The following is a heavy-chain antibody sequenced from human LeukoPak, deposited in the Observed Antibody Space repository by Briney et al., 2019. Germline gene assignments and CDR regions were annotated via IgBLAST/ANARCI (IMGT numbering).Heavy chain of an antibody. Sequence: SETLSLTCAVYGGSFSGYYWSWIRQPPGKGLEWIGEINHSGSTNYNPSLKSRVTISVDTSKNQLSLRLSSVTAADTAVYYCARRGWNGPSNWFDPWGQGTLVTVSS. CDR3: ARRGWNGPSNWFDP. V-gene: IGHV4-34*01. J-gene: IGHJ5*02. D-gene: IGHD1-1*01. CDR1: GGSFSGYY. CDR2: INHSGST.